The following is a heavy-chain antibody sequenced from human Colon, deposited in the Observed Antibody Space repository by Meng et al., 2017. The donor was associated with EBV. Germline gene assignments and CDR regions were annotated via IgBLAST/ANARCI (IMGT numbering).Heavy chain of an antibody. D-gene: IGHD7-27*01. CDR2: IYHSGST. J-gene: IGHJ4*02. V-gene: IGHV4-30-2*01. CDR3: ARDTSTWGNKGLDH. CDR1: GDSVTNGGYS. Sequence: QVQRQESGSGLVKPSQTLSPTCVVSGDSVTNGGYSWSWIRQPPGKGLEWIGYIYHSGSTKYNPSLKSRVTISVDTSKNQFSLKLSSVTAADTAVYYCARDTSTWGNKGLDHWGQGILVTVSS.